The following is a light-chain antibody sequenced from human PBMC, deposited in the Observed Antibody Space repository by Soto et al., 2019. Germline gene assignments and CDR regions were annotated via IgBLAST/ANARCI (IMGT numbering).Light chain of an antibody. J-gene: IGKJ5*01. CDR3: QEYVAWSPSS. CDR2: GAS. CDR1: QSVRSN. V-gene: IGKV3-15*01. Sequence: SCRASQSVRSNLAWYQQKPGQAPRLLIYGASTRATGLPARFSGSVSVTDFALTISSLQFEDFAVYCCQEYVAWSPSSFAQGIRREL.